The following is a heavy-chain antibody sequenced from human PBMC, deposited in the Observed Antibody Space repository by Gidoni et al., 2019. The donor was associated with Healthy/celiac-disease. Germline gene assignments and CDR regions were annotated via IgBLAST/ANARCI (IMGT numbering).Heavy chain of an antibody. Sequence: QLQLQESGPGLVKPSETLSLTCTVSGGSISSSSSYRGWIRQPPGKGLEWIGSTYYSGSTYYNPSLKSRVTISVDTSKNQFSLKLSSVTAADTAVYYCARHPKLMIVVEPYFDPWGQGTLVTVSS. J-gene: IGHJ5*02. V-gene: IGHV4-39*01. CDR2: TYYSGST. D-gene: IGHD3-22*01. CDR1: GGSISSSSSY. CDR3: ARHPKLMIVVEPYFDP.